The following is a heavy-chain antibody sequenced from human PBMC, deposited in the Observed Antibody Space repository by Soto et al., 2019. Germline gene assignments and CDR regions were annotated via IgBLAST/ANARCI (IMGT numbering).Heavy chain of an antibody. CDR1: GFTFSNYA. D-gene: IGHD6-19*01. CDR3: AKEGPSGLYYFDY. J-gene: IGHJ4*02. Sequence: EVQLLESGGGLVQPGGSLRLSCAASGFTFSNYAMSWVRQAPGKGLEWVSIISGSGDSQYYADSVKGRFTISRDNSRKRRYLQMISLSGGDSAKYYYAKEGPSGLYYFDYWGQGALVTVSS. CDR2: ISGSGDSQ. V-gene: IGHV3-23*01.